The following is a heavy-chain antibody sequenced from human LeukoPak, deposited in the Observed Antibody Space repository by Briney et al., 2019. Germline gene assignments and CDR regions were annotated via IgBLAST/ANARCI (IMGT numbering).Heavy chain of an antibody. CDR1: GFTFSSTW. CDR3: GRAGPVTKDHFMDV. J-gene: IGHJ6*03. Sequence: GGSLRLSCAASGFTFSSTWMSWVRQAPGKGLEWVGNIQPDGSEGYPVDSVKGRFTISRDNAKNSLFLQMNSLSAEDTAVYYCGRAGPVTKDHFMDVWGKGTTVTVSS. D-gene: IGHD2-2*01. V-gene: IGHV3-7*01. CDR2: IQPDGSEG.